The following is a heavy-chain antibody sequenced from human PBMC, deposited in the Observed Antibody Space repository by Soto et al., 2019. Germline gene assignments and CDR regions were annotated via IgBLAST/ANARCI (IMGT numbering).Heavy chain of an antibody. J-gene: IGHJ4*02. CDR1: GFTFSSHA. CDR3: ARDPGYSGFDFDY. V-gene: IGHV3-33*01. Sequence: GGSLRLSCAASGFTFSSHAMHWVRQAPGKGLEWVAVIWYDGSKKYYADSVKGRFTVARDDSKNTLSLQMNSLRVEDTAVYYCARDPGYSGFDFDYWGQGXLVTVYS. CDR2: IWYDGSKK. D-gene: IGHD5-12*01.